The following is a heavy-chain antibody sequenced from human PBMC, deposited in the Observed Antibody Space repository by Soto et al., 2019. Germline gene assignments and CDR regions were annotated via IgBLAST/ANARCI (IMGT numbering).Heavy chain of an antibody. V-gene: IGHV3-30*03. J-gene: IGHJ4*02. Sequence: GGSLRLSCAASGFSFSSYGMQWVRQAPGKGLEWVAVISYDGSNKYYADSVKDRFTISRDNSKKTLYLQMNSLRADDTSVYYCVAGQYFFDYCGQGTLVTVSS. CDR3: VAGQYFFDY. CDR2: ISYDGSNK. D-gene: IGHD6-19*01. CDR1: GFSFSSYG.